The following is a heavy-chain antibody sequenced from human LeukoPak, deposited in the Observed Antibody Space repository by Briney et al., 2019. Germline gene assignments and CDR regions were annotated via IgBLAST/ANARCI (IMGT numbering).Heavy chain of an antibody. V-gene: IGHV3-15*01. CDR2: IKSKTDGGTT. CDR1: GFTFSDTW. D-gene: IGHD3-3*01. CDR3: TTDYRFLRWLGADYFEY. J-gene: IGHJ4*02. Sequence: GGSLRLSCAASGFTFSDTWMSWVRQAPGKGLEWVGRIKSKTDGGTTDYAAPVEGRFTISRDDSKNTLYLQINSLKTEDTAVYYCTTDYRFLRWLGADYFEYWGRGTLVTVSS.